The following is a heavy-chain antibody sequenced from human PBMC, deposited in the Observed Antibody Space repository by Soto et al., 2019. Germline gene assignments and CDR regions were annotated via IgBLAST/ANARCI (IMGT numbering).Heavy chain of an antibody. CDR3: AKDGEDYYGLTYYFDY. CDR1: GFTFSSYA. V-gene: IGHV3-23*01. Sequence: PGGSLRLSCAASGFTFSSYAMSWVRQAPGKGLEWVSAISGSGGSTYYADSVKGRFTISRDNSKNTLYLQMNSLRAEDTAVYYCAKDGEDYYGLTYYFDYWGQGTLVTVSS. CDR2: ISGSGGST. D-gene: IGHD3-10*01. J-gene: IGHJ4*02.